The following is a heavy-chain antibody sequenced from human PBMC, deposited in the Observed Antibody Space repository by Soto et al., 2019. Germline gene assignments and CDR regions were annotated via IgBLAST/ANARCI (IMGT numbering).Heavy chain of an antibody. CDR3: ARDGIAAAGTPNHYYYYYYLLAV. CDR2: INAGNGNT. CDR1: GYTFTSYA. Sequence: ASVKVSCKASGYTFTSYAMHWVRQAPGQRLEWMGWINAGNGNTDYAQKFQGRVTMTRNTSVSTAYMELSSLRSEDTAVYYCARDGIAAAGTPNHYYYYYYLLAVCGQGTSVTGSS. J-gene: IGHJ6*02. V-gene: IGHV1-3*01. D-gene: IGHD6-13*01.